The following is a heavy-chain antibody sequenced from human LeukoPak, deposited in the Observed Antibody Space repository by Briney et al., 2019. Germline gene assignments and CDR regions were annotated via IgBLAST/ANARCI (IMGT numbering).Heavy chain of an antibody. D-gene: IGHD6-13*01. CDR3: AAYSSSWFGDYYYYYMDV. V-gene: IGHV3-30*02. J-gene: IGHJ6*03. CDR2: IRYDGSNK. Sequence: GGSLRLSCAASGFTFSSYGMHWVRQAPGKGLEWVAFIRYDGSNKYYADSVKGRFTISRDNSKNTLYPQMNSLRAEDTAVYYCAAYSSSWFGDYYYYYMDVWGKGPTVTISS. CDR1: GFTFSSYG.